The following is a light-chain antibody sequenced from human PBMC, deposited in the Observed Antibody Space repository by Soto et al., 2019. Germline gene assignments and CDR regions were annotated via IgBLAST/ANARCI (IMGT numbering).Light chain of an antibody. CDR3: QQYGSSLGVT. CDR2: GAS. CDR1: QSVSSCY. V-gene: IGKV3-20*01. Sequence: IVLTQSRDSLSLSPGERAPLSCLAIQSVSSCYLAWYQQKPGQAPRLLIYGASSRATGIPDKFSGSVSGTDFTLTISRLEPEDFAVYYCQQYGSSLGVTFGGGTKVDIK. J-gene: IGKJ4*01.